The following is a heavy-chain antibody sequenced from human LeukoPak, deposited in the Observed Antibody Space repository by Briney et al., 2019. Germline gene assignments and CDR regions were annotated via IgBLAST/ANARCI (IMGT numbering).Heavy chain of an antibody. CDR3: ASLVPAAIHTNYYYGMDV. Sequence: PSETLSLTCAVYGGSFSGYYWSWIRQPPGKGLEWIGSIYYSGSTYYNPSLKSRVTISVDTSKNQFSLKLSSVTAADTAVYYCASLVPAAIHTNYYYGMDVWGQGTTVTVSS. V-gene: IGHV4-34*01. CDR1: GGSFSGYY. CDR2: IYYSGST. J-gene: IGHJ6*02. D-gene: IGHD2-2*02.